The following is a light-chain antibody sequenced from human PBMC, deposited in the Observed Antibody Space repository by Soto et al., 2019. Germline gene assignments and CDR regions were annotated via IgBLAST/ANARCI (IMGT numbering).Light chain of an antibody. CDR3: QQYGSSLFT. J-gene: IGKJ3*01. Sequence: EIVLTQSPGTLSLSPGERVTLSCRASQSVSSSYFAWYQQKPGQAPRLLIYGASSRATGIPDRFSGSGSGTDSTLTISRLEPEDFAVYYCQQYGSSLFTFGPGTKVDI. V-gene: IGKV3-20*01. CDR2: GAS. CDR1: QSVSSSY.